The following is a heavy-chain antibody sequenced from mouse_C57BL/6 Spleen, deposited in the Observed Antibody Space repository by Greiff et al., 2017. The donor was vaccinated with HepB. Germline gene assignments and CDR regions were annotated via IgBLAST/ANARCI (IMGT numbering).Heavy chain of an antibody. Sequence: VKLMESGPELVKPGASVKISCKASGYAFSSSWMNWVKQRPGKGLEWIGRIYPGDGDTNYNGKFKGKATLTADKSSSTAYMQLSSLTSEDSAVYFCARGDYETYWGQGTTLTVSS. J-gene: IGHJ2*01. D-gene: IGHD2-4*01. V-gene: IGHV1-82*01. CDR3: ARGDYETY. CDR2: IYPGDGDT. CDR1: GYAFSSSW.